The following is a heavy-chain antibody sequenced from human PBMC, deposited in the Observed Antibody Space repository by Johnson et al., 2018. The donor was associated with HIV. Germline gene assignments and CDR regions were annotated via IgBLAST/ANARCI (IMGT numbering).Heavy chain of an antibody. Sequence: QLVESGGGVVQPGMSLRLSCAASGFTFSSYAIHWVRQAPGKGLEWVALISYYGTNKYYADSVKGRFTISRDNSKNTLYLQMNSLRAEDTAVYYCAREELEPDVFDIWGQGTMVTVSS. J-gene: IGHJ3*02. D-gene: IGHD1-1*01. CDR1: GFTFSSYA. V-gene: IGHV3-30-3*01. CDR3: AREELEPDVFDI. CDR2: ISYYGTNK.